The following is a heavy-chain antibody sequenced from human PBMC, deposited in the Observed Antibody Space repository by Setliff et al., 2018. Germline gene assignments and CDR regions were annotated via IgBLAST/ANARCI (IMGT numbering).Heavy chain of an antibody. V-gene: IGHV3-23*01. J-gene: IGHJ4*02. Sequence: HPGGSLRLSCAASGFTFTTYGMSWVRQAPGKGLEWVSGISGDGGSTYYADSVKGRFTISRDISKNTLYLQMNSLRAEDTAVYYCARDFPGGAFPFDYWGQGTMVTVSS. CDR3: ARDFPGGAFPFDY. CDR1: GFTFTTYG. D-gene: IGHD2-8*02. CDR2: ISGDGGST.